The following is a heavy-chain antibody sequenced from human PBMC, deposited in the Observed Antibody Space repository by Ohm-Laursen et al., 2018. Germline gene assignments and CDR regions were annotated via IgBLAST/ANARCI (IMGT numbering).Heavy chain of an antibody. V-gene: IGHV3-7*01. Sequence: SLRLSCAASGFAVGSYCMNWVRQAPGKGLEWVANIKQDGSEKYYVDSVKGRFTISRDNAKNSLYLQMNSLRAEDTAVYYCTRQSYYYDLWGQGTLVTVSS. CDR3: TRQSYYYDL. CDR1: GFAVGSYC. J-gene: IGHJ4*02. D-gene: IGHD3-22*01. CDR2: IKQDGSEK.